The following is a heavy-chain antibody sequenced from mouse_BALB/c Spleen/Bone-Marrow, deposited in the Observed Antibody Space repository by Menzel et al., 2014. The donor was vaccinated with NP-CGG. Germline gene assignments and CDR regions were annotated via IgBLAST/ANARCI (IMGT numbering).Heavy chain of an antibody. J-gene: IGHJ4*01. D-gene: IGHD2-14*01. CDR1: GFNIKDYY. V-gene: IGHV14-4*02. CDR2: IDPENGDT. CDR3: NARDYRYEGYAMDN. Sequence: EVMLVESGAELVRPGASVKLSCTASGFNIKDYYMYWVKQRPEQGLEWIGWIDPENGDTEYAPKFQGKATMTADTSSNTTYLQLSSVTSEYADVYYCNARDYRYEGYAMDNWGQGTSVTVSS.